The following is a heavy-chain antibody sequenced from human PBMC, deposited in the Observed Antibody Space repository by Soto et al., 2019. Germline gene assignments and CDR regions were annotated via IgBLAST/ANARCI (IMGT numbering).Heavy chain of an antibody. V-gene: IGHV1-2*04. CDR1: GYTFTGYY. CDR3: ARGADYDSSGYYY. D-gene: IGHD3-22*01. J-gene: IGHJ4*02. Sequence: QVQLVQSGAEVKKPGASVKVSCKASGYTFTGYYMHWVRQAPGQGLEWMGWINPNSGGTNYAQKFQGWVTMTRDTFRSTASVELSRLRSDDTAVYYCARGADYDSSGYYYWGQGTLVTGSS. CDR2: INPNSGGT.